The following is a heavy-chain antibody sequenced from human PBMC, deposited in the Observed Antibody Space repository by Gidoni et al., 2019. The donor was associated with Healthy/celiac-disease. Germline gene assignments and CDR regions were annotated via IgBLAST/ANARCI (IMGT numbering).Heavy chain of an antibody. Sequence: QVQLVQSGAEVKKPGSSVTVSCRASGGTFRSYALSWVRQAPGQGLEWMGGIIPIGGTANYAQKFQGRVTITADESTSTAYMELSSRRSEDTAVYYCARDWPGVSGSYYAYGMDVWGQGTTVTVSS. J-gene: IGHJ6*02. D-gene: IGHD3-10*01. V-gene: IGHV1-69*01. CDR3: ARDWPGVSGSYYAYGMDV. CDR2: IIPIGGTA. CDR1: GGTFRSYA.